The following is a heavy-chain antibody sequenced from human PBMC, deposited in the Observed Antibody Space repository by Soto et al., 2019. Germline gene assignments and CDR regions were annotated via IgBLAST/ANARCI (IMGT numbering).Heavy chain of an antibody. J-gene: IGHJ4*02. CDR2: IYYSGST. CDR1: GGSISSYY. D-gene: IGHD1-26*01. Sequence: SETLSLTCTVSGGSISSYYWSWIRQPPGKGLEWIGYIYYSGSTNYNPSLKSRVTISVDTSKNQFSLKLSSVTAADTAVYYCARLAPSGYFDYWGQGTLVTVSS. V-gene: IGHV4-59*08. CDR3: ARLAPSGYFDY.